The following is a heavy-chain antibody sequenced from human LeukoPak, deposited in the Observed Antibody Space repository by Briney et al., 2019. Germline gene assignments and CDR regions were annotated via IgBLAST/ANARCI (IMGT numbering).Heavy chain of an antibody. CDR2: IYYSGST. D-gene: IGHD4-17*01. Sequence: PSETLSLTCAVYGGSFSGYYWSWIRQPPGKGLEWIGYIYYSGSTYYNPSLKSRVTISVDTSKNQFSLRLSSVTAADTAVYYCARRDYVGWFDPWGQGTLVTVSS. V-gene: IGHV4-59*08. CDR1: GGSFSGYY. J-gene: IGHJ5*02. CDR3: ARRDYVGWFDP.